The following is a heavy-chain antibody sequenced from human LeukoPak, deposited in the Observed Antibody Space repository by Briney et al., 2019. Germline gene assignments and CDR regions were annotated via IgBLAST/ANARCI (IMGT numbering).Heavy chain of an antibody. CDR3: AKVRRIVNCSSTSCYFGYYFDY. D-gene: IGHD2-2*01. Sequence: PGGSLRLSCAASGFTFSSYAMSWVRQAPGKGLEWVSAISGSGGSTYYADSVKGRFTIPRDNSKNTLYLQMNSLRAEDTAVYYCAKVRRIVNCSSTSCYFGYYFDYWGQGTLVTVSS. CDR2: ISGSGGST. V-gene: IGHV3-23*01. CDR1: GFTFSSYA. J-gene: IGHJ4*02.